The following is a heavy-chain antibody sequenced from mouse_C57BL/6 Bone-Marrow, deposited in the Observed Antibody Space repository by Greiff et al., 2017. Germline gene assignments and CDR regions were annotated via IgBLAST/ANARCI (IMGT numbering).Heavy chain of an antibody. CDR3: ARAWDYDGSWFAY. J-gene: IGHJ3*01. CDR1: GYTFTSYW. V-gene: IGHV1-55*01. D-gene: IGHD2-4*01. CDR2: IYPGSGST. Sequence: VQLQQSGAELVKPGASVKMSCKASGYTFTSYWITWVKQRPGQGLEWIGDIYPGSGSTNYNEKFKSKATLTVDTSSSTAYMQLSSLTSEDSAVYYCARAWDYDGSWFAYWGQGTLVTVSA.